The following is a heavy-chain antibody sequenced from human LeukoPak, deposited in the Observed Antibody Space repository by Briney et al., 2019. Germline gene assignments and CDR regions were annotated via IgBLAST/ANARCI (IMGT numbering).Heavy chain of an antibody. D-gene: IGHD2-8*01. Sequence: GGSLRLSCAASNFNFHNYAMHWVRQAPGKGLEWVAVISYDGGNKFYADSVKGRFTISRDNSKNTLYLQMNSLRTGDTAVYYCARDNNGDYWGQGTLVTVSS. CDR1: NFNFHNYA. V-gene: IGHV3-30*04. CDR2: ISYDGGNK. J-gene: IGHJ4*02. CDR3: ARDNNGDY.